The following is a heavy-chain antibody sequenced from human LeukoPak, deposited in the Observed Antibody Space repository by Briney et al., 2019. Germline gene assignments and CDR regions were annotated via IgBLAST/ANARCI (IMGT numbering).Heavy chain of an antibody. J-gene: IGHJ6*02. V-gene: IGHV4-59*01. CDR3: ARDLTGYYDSNGYSYHRYYYGMDV. CDR2: IYYSGST. Sequence: SETLSLTCTVSGGSISSYYWSWIRQPPGKGLEWIGYIYYSGSTNYNPSLKSRVTISVDTSKNQFSLKLSSVTAADTAVYYCARDLTGYYDSNGYSYHRYYYGMDVWGQGTTVTVSS. CDR1: GGSISSYY. D-gene: IGHD3-22*01.